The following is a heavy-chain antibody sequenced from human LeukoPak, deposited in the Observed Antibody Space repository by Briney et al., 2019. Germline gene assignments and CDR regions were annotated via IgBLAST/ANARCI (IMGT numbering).Heavy chain of an antibody. CDR3: ARAPSEIGGYYPEYFRH. D-gene: IGHD3-22*01. J-gene: IGHJ1*01. V-gene: IGHV3-74*01. Sequence: QPGGSLRLSCAVSGFTFSSYWMHWVRQAPGKGLVWVSRIKSDGKTNYADSVKGRFTISRDNAKNTVSLQMNSLRAEDTGVYYCARAPSEIGGYYPEYFRHWGQGTLVTVSS. CDR2: IKSDGKT. CDR1: GFTFSSYW.